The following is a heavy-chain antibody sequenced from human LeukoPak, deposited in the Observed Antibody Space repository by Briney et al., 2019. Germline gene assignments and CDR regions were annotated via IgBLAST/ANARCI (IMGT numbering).Heavy chain of an antibody. CDR3: ARVLVRGVITMYNWFDP. D-gene: IGHD3-10*01. V-gene: IGHV4-34*01. Sequence: GSLRLSCAASGFTFSSYSMNWIRQPPGKGLEWIGEINHSGSTNYNPSLKSRVTISVDTSKNQFSLKLSSVTAANTAVYYCARVLVRGVITMYNWFDPWGQGTLVTVSS. CDR2: INHSGST. J-gene: IGHJ5*02. CDR1: GFTFSSYS.